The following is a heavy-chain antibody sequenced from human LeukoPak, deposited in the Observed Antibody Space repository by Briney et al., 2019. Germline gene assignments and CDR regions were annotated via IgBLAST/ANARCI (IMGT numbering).Heavy chain of an antibody. CDR3: ARGGLRAGAARDYYYYYMDV. J-gene: IGHJ6*03. CDR1: GGSFSGYY. Sequence: SSETLSLTCAVYGGSFSGYYWSWIRQPPGKGLEWIGEINHSGSTNYNPSLKSRVTISVDTSKNQFPLKLSSVTAADTAVYYCARGGLRAGAARDYYYYYMDVWGKGTTVTVSS. D-gene: IGHD6-6*01. V-gene: IGHV4-34*01. CDR2: INHSGST.